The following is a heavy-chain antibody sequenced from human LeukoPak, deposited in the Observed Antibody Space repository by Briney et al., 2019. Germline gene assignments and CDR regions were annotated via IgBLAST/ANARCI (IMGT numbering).Heavy chain of an antibody. Sequence: GASVKVSCKASGGTFSSYAISWVRQAPGQGLEWMGGTIPIFGTANYAQKFQRRIPITADESTSTAYMELSGLRSEDTAVYYCARAGATNYYYYYMVVWGKGTTVTVSS. CDR3: ARAGATNYYYYYMVV. D-gene: IGHD1-26*01. CDR1: GGTFSSYA. CDR2: TIPIFGTA. V-gene: IGHV1-69*13. J-gene: IGHJ6*03.